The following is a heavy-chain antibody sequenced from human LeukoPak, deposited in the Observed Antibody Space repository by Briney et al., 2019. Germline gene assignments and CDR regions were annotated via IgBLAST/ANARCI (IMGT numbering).Heavy chain of an antibody. CDR1: GFTFSSYW. CDR3: ARVIAARPGRHFDY. V-gene: IGHV3-7*03. Sequence: GGSLRLSCAASGFTFSSYWMSWVRQAPGKGLEWVANIKQDGSEKYYVDSVKGRFTISRDNAKNSLYLQMNSLRAEDTAVYYCARVIAARPGRHFDYWGQGTLVTVSS. D-gene: IGHD6-6*01. J-gene: IGHJ4*02. CDR2: IKQDGSEK.